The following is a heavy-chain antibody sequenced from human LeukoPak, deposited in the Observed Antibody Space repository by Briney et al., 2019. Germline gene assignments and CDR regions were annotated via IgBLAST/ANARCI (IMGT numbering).Heavy chain of an antibody. CDR3: ARGYFLRFDP. Sequence: SSETLSLTCTVSGGSISSYYWSWIRQPPGKGLEWIGYIYYSGSTNYNPSLKSRVTISVDTSKNQFSLKLSSVTAADTAVYYCARGYFLRFDPWGQGTLVTVSS. V-gene: IGHV4-59*01. CDR2: IYYSGST. J-gene: IGHJ5*02. D-gene: IGHD3-9*01. CDR1: GGSISSYY.